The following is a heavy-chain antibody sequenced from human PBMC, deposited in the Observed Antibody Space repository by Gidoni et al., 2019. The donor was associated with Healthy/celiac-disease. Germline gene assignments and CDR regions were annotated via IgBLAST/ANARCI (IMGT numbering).Heavy chain of an antibody. CDR1: GFTFSSYA. V-gene: IGHV3-23*01. D-gene: IGHD3-10*01. Sequence: EVQLLESGGGLVQPGGSLRLSCAASGFTFSSYAMSWVRQSPGKGLEWVSAISGSGGSTYYADSVKGRFTISRDNSKNTLYLQMNSLRAEDTAVYYCAKGSIWFGELLAFDYWGQGTLVTVSS. CDR2: ISGSGGST. J-gene: IGHJ4*02. CDR3: AKGSIWFGELLAFDY.